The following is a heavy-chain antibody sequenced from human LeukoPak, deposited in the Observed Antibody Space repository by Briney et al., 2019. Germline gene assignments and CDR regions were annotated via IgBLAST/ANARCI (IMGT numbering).Heavy chain of an antibody. CDR1: GFTFSSYG. J-gene: IGHJ4*02. V-gene: IGHV3-30*18. D-gene: IGHD3-10*01. Sequence: PGRSLGLSCAASGFTFSSYGMHWVRQAPGKGLEGVAVISYDGSNKYYADSVKGRFTISRDNSKNTLYLQMNSLRAEDTAVYYCAKGLRITMVRGVNHYFDYWGQGTLVTVSS. CDR2: ISYDGSNK. CDR3: AKGLRITMVRGVNHYFDY.